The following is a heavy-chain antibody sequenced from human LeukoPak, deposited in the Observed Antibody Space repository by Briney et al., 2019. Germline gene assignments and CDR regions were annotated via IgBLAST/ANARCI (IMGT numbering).Heavy chain of an antibody. CDR2: ISSSSSYI. CDR1: GFTFSSYS. D-gene: IGHD6-13*01. J-gene: IGHJ4*02. CDR3: ASGRSWSPKGDY. V-gene: IGHV3-21*01. Sequence: PGGSLRLSCAASGFTFSSYSMNWVRQAPGRGLEWISSISSSSSYIYYADSVKGRFTISRDNAKNSLYLQMNSLRAEDTAVYYCASGRSWSPKGDYWGQGTLVTVSS.